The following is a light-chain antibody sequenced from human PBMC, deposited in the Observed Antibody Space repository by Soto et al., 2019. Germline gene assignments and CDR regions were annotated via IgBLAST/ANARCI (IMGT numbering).Light chain of an antibody. Sequence: DIQLTQSPSFLSASVGDRVTITCRASQGISRYLTWYQQKPGEAPKLLIYAASTLQSGVPSRFSGSGSGTEFTLTISSLQPEDFATYYCQQVNSYPLTFGGGTKVGIK. CDR3: QQVNSYPLT. V-gene: IGKV1-9*01. CDR2: AAS. CDR1: QGISRY. J-gene: IGKJ4*01.